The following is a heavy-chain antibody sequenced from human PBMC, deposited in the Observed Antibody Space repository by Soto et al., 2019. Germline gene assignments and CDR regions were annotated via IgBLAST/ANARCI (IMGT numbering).Heavy chain of an antibody. CDR1: GYTFTDYD. J-gene: IGHJ4*01. D-gene: IGHD3-9*01. CDR3: ARGREFRDYDILTGYQKLAFDY. CDR2: MNPKSGNT. Sequence: ASVKVSCKASGYTFTDYDINWVRQATGQGLEWMGWMNPKSGNTGYAQKFQGRVTMTRSTSISTAYMELSSLRSEDTAVYYCARGREFRDYDILTGYQKLAFDYWG. V-gene: IGHV1-8*01.